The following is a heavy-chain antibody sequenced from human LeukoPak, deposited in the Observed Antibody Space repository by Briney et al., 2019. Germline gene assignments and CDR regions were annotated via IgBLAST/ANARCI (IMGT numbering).Heavy chain of an antibody. V-gene: IGHV3-64D*06. CDR1: GFTFSSYA. D-gene: IGHD3-10*01. CDR2: ISSNGGST. J-gene: IGHJ3*02. Sequence: GGSLRLSCSASGFTFSSYAMHWVRQAPGKGLEYVSAISSNGGSTYYADSVKGRFTISRDNSKNTLYLQTSSLRAEDTAVYYCVKDAITMVRGVIFDAFDIWGQGTMVTVSS. CDR3: VKDAITMVRGVIFDAFDI.